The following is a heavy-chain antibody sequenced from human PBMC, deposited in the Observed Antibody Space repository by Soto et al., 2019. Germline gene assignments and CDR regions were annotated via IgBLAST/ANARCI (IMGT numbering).Heavy chain of an antibody. CDR3: ARITGRHLDY. J-gene: IGHJ4*02. Sequence: SETLSLTCTVSSGSISVTNVFWGWVRQPPGKGLEWIGNVDYSGTAYFSPSLATRVTFHVDTSKNRFSLTLYSVTAADTAVYYCARITGRHLDYWGQGILVTVSS. CDR1: SGSISVTNVF. D-gene: IGHD1-20*01. V-gene: IGHV4-39*01. CDR2: VDYSGTA.